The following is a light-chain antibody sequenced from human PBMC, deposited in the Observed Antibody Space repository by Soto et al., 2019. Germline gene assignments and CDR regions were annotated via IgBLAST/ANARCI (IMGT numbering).Light chain of an antibody. Sequence: EVVMTQSPATLSASPGERVTLSCRASQNLGSSLAWYQQRPGQAPRLLLYGGSTRATGIPARFSGSGSGTEFTVTISSLQSEDFAVYYCQQYGSSPPWTFGQGTKVEIK. CDR1: QNLGSS. V-gene: IGKV3-15*01. CDR3: QQYGSSPPWT. J-gene: IGKJ1*01. CDR2: GGS.